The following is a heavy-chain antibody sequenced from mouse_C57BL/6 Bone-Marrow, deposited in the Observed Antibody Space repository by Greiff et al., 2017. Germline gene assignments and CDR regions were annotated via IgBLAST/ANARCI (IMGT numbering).Heavy chain of an antibody. J-gene: IGHJ2*01. D-gene: IGHD2-2*01. V-gene: IGHV1-50*01. CDR2: SDPSDSYT. CDR1: GYTFTSYW. CDR3: AGFYGYFYYFDY. Sequence: VQLQQPGAELVKPGASVKLSCKASGYTFTSYWMQWVKQRPGQGLEWIGESDPSDSYTNYNQKFKGKATLTVDTSSSTAYMQLSSLTSEDSAVYYCAGFYGYFYYFDYWGQGTTLTVSS.